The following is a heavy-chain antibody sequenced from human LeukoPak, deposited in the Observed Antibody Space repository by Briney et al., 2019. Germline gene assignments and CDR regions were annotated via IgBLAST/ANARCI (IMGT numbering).Heavy chain of an antibody. Sequence: GPTLVNPTQTLTLTCTFSGFSLSTSGMCVNWIRQPPGKALEWLSRNAWNGDNYYSTSLTTRLIILQDISTNKVVTTRTNTCRVHTATYYCARIPYYYDSSGYYYGLDYWGQGNLVTVSS. CDR1: GFSLSTSGMC. CDR3: ARIPYYYDSSGYYYGLDY. V-gene: IGHV2-70*11. J-gene: IGHJ4*02. CDR2: NAWNGDN. D-gene: IGHD3-22*01.